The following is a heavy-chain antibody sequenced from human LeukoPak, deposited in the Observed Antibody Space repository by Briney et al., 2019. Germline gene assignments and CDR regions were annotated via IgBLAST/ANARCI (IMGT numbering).Heavy chain of an antibody. CDR1: GFTFTTAW. Sequence: GGSLRLSCAASGFTFTTAWLTWVRKAPGRGLEWVGHIKTKANGGTTDYAAPVKGRFAISRDDSQNTLYLQMNSLKTEDTAVYYCATDRDATHLNYWGQGTLVTVSS. CDR3: ATDRDATHLNY. V-gene: IGHV3-15*05. CDR2: IKTKANGGTT. D-gene: IGHD5-24*01. J-gene: IGHJ4*02.